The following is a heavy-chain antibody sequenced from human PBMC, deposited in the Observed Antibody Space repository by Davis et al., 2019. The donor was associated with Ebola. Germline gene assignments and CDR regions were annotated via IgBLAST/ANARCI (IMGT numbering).Heavy chain of an antibody. CDR2: INPHNGNT. J-gene: IGHJ6*04. CDR3: AREVVVVVAATPSGYYYYGMDV. D-gene: IGHD2-15*01. V-gene: IGHV1-18*04. Sequence: AASVKVSCKASGYTFTNYGITWVRQAPGQGLEWMGWINPHNGNTNYAQNVQGRVIMTSDTATTTAYMELSSLRSEDTAVYYCAREVVVVVAATPSGYYYYGMDVWGKGTTVTVSS. CDR1: GYTFTNYG.